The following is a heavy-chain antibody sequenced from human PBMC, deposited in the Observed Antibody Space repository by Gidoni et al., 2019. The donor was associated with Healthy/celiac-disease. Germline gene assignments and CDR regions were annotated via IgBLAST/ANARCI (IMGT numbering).Heavy chain of an antibody. J-gene: IGHJ4*02. V-gene: IGHV3-21*01. D-gene: IGHD4-17*01. Sequence: EVQLVESGGGLVKPGGSLRLSCAASGFTFSSYSMNWVRQAPGKGLGWVSAISSSSSYIYYADSVKGRFTISRDNAKNSLYLQMNSLRAEDTAVYYCARRSVTFYGDYPNWGQGTLVTVSS. CDR2: ISSSSSYI. CDR1: GFTFSSYS. CDR3: ARRSVTFYGDYPN.